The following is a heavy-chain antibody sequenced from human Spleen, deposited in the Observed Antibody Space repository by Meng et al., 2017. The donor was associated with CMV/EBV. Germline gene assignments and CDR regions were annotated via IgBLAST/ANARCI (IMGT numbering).Heavy chain of an antibody. J-gene: IGHJ6*02. CDR2: VYYRGST. Sequence: SETLSLTCNVSGGSINNYYWSWIRQPPGKGLEWIGFVYYRGSTNYNPSLKSRVTISIKMSKTQFSLKLSSVTAADTAVYYCARDKSDFWSSSSYGMDVWGQGTTVTVSS. CDR1: GGSINNYY. V-gene: IGHV4-59*01. CDR3: ARDKSDFWSSSSYGMDV. D-gene: IGHD3-3*01.